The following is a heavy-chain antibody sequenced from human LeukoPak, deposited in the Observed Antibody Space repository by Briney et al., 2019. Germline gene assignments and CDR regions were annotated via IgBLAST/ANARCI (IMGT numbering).Heavy chain of an antibody. CDR1: GFTFSSYG. CDR3: AKDTGSGSYWDY. CDR2: ISNDGSTK. J-gene: IGHJ4*02. V-gene: IGHV3-30*18. D-gene: IGHD3-10*01. Sequence: GGSLRLSCAASGFTFSSYGMHWVRQAPGKGLEWVAVISNDGSTKKYADSVKGRFTISRDNSKNTLYVQMNSLRAEDTAVYYCAKDTGSGSYWDYWGQGTLVTVSS.